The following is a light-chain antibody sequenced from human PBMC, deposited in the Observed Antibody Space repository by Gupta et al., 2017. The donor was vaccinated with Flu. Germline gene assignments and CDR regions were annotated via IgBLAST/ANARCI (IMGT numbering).Light chain of an antibody. CDR3: QQSYSTPRT. Sequence: PSSLSASVGDTVTSTCRASQSISDYLNWYQQKPGKAPKLLIYAASRLPSGVPARFSGSGSGTDSILTISSLQPEDVATYYCQQSYSTPRTFGQGTKLEI. V-gene: IGKV1-39*01. CDR2: AAS. CDR1: QSISDY. J-gene: IGKJ2*01.